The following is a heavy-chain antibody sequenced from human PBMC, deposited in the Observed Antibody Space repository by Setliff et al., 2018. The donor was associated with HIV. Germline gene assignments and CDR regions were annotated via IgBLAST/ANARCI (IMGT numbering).Heavy chain of an antibody. CDR1: GYTFTSYY. CDR3: ARGYSYGSGPYTSHWFDP. D-gene: IGHD3-10*01. J-gene: IGHJ5*02. Sequence: ASVKVSCKASGYTFTSYYMHWVRQAPGHGLEWMGIINPSGGSISYAQKFQGRVTMTRDTSASTVFVELNSVRSEDTAVYYCARGYSYGSGPYTSHWFDPWGQGTLVTVSS. V-gene: IGHV1-46*01. CDR2: INPSGGSI.